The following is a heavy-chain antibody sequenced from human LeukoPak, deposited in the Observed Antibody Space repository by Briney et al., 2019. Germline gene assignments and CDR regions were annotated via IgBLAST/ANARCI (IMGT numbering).Heavy chain of an antibody. D-gene: IGHD6-13*01. Sequence: GGSLRLSCAASGFTVSSNYMSWVRQAPGKGLEGVSVIYSGGSTYYADSVKGRFTISRDNSKNTLYLQMNSLRAEDTAVYHCARALPSSLFAFDIWGQGTMVTVSS. V-gene: IGHV3-53*01. CDR3: ARALPSSLFAFDI. CDR1: GFTVSSNY. CDR2: IYSGGST. J-gene: IGHJ3*02.